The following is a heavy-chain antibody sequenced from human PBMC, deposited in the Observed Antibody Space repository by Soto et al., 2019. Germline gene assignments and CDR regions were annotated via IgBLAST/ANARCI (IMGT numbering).Heavy chain of an antibody. CDR3: ARGMKVYYDASRYGLDV. Sequence: QVQLVQSGAEVKKPGASVKVSCKASGYTFSNYGISWVRQAPGQGLEWMGWISGQNGNTFYAQNFQGRVTMTTDTSTSTAYMELRSLRSDDTAVYYYARGMKVYYDASRYGLDVWGQGTTVTVSS. V-gene: IGHV1-18*01. D-gene: IGHD3-22*01. CDR1: GYTFSNYG. CDR2: ISGQNGNT. J-gene: IGHJ6*02.